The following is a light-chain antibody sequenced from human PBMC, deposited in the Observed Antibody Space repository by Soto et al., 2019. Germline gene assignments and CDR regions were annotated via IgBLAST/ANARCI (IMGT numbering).Light chain of an antibody. CDR3: CSYAGTSSWV. Sequence: QSALTQPASVSGSPGQSITISCTGTSSNIGSYNFVSWYQQRPGRAPKLMIFEATKRPSGVPPRFSGSKSVNTASLSISGLQAEDEADYYCCSYAGTSSWVFGGGTKQTVL. J-gene: IGLJ3*02. CDR1: SSNIGSYNF. V-gene: IGLV2-23*01. CDR2: EAT.